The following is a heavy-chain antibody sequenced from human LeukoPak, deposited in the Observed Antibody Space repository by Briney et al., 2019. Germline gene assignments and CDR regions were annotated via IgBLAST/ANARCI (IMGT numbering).Heavy chain of an antibody. J-gene: IGHJ3*02. CDR1: GYTFTGYY. V-gene: IGHV1-2*02. Sequence: PQASVKVSCKASGYTFTGYYMHWVRQAPGQGLEWMGWINPNSGGTNYAQKFQGRVTMTRDTSISTAYMELSRLRSDDTAVYYCARDLGWDYDILTGYHRGGAFDIWGQGTMVTVSS. CDR2: INPNSGGT. D-gene: IGHD3-9*01. CDR3: ARDLGWDYDILTGYHRGGAFDI.